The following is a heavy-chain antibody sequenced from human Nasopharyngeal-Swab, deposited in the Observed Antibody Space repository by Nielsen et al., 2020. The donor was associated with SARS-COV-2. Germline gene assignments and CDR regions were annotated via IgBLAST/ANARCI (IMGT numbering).Heavy chain of an antibody. Sequence: GSLRLSCTVSGGPVTDYYWSWIRQPPGTGLELIGYIFFNGTTNYNPSLRSRLTISVDTSKNQFSLSLTSVTAADTATYYCARSGLRFLERNWFDPWGQGTLVTVSS. J-gene: IGHJ5*02. D-gene: IGHD3-3*01. CDR1: GGPVTDYY. CDR2: IFFNGTT. CDR3: ARSGLRFLERNWFDP. V-gene: IGHV4-59*02.